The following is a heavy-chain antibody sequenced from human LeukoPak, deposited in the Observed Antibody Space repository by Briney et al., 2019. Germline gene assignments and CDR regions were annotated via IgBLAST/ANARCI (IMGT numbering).Heavy chain of an antibody. J-gene: IGHJ4*02. D-gene: IGHD3-3*01. V-gene: IGHV1-3*01. CDR3: ARGFNYDFWSGFFR. Sequence: ASVKVSCKASGYTFTSYAMHWVRQAPGQRLEWMGWINAGNGNTKYSQKFQGRVTITRDTSASTAYMELSSLRSEDTAVYYCARGFNYDFWSGFFRWGQGTLVTVSS. CDR1: GYTFTSYA. CDR2: INAGNGNT.